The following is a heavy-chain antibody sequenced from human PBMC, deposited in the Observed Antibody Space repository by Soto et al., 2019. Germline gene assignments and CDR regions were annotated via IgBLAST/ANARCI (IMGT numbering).Heavy chain of an antibody. CDR1: GFTFSSYA. CDR2: ISYDGSNK. Sequence: GGSLRLSCAASGFTFSSYAMHWVRQAPGKGLEWVAVISYDGSNKYYADSVKGRFTISRDNSKNTLFLQMNSLRAEDTAVYYCAKELRLEGSFDSWGQGTLVTVSS. J-gene: IGHJ4*02. CDR3: AKELRLEGSFDS. V-gene: IGHV3-30*14. D-gene: IGHD1-1*01.